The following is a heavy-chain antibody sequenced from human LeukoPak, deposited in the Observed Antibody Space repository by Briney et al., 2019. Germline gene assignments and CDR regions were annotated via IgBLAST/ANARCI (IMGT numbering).Heavy chain of an antibody. V-gene: IGHV1-2*02. D-gene: IGHD2-8*01. CDR1: GYTFTGYY. CDR3: ARGGVSNMYESLDY. CDR2: INHNSGAT. J-gene: IGHJ4*02. Sequence: PMASVKVSCTASGYTFTGYYMHWVRQAPGQGLEWMGWINHNSGATKYAEKFQGRLTMTRDTSINTAYMDLKWLTSDDTAIYYCARGGVSNMYESLDYWGQGTLVTVSS.